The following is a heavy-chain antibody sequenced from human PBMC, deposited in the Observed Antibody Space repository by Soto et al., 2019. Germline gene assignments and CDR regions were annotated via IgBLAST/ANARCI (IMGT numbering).Heavy chain of an antibody. D-gene: IGHD6-19*01. CDR2: IKSKTDGGTT. CDR3: TTDEAAVAGWGATYRYYYYYGMDV. CDR1: GLTFSNAW. V-gene: IGHV3-15*01. Sequence: EVQLVESGGGLVKPGGSLRLSCAASGLTFSNAWMSWVRQAPGKGLEWVGRIKSKTDGGTTDYAAPVKGRFTISRDDSKNTLYLQMNSLKTEDTAVYYCTTDEAAVAGWGATYRYYYYYGMDVWGQGTTVTVSS. J-gene: IGHJ6*02.